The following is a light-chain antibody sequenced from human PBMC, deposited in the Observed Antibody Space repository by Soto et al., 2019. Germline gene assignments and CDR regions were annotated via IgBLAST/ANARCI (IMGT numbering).Light chain of an antibody. Sequence: EIVLTQSPGTLSLSPGERATLSCRASQSITSNFLAWYQQQPGQAPRLLIYGSSTRAAGVPDRFSGSGSGTDFALTITRLEPEDFAVYYCHQYGRSPLMYTFGQGTKLGVK. CDR3: HQYGRSPLMYT. CDR2: GSS. V-gene: IGKV3-20*01. J-gene: IGKJ2*01. CDR1: QSITSNF.